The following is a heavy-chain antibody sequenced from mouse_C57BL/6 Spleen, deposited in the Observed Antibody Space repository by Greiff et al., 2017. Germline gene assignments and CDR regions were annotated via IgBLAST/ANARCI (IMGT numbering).Heavy chain of an antibody. CDR2: IWSGGST. CDR3: ARKRELVGYAMDY. Sequence: VQLQQSGPGLVQPSQCLSITCTVSGFSLTSYGVHWVRQSPGKGLEWLGVIWSGGSTDYNAAFIYRLSITKDNSKSQVFFKMNSLQAGDTAIYYWARKRELVGYAMDYWGQGTSVTVSS. CDR1: GFSLTSYG. J-gene: IGHJ4*01. V-gene: IGHV2-2*01.